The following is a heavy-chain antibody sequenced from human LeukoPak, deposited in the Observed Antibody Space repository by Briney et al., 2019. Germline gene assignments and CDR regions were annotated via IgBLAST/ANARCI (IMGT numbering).Heavy chain of an antibody. Sequence: KPSETLSLTCAVYGGSFSGYYWSWIRQPPGKGLEWIGEINHSGNTNYNPSLKSRVTTSVDTSKNQFSLKLSSVTAADTAVYYCARGRKTRITMIVVVYPYWLDPWGQGTLVTVSS. D-gene: IGHD3-22*01. CDR2: INHSGNT. CDR3: ARGRKTRITMIVVVYPYWLDP. CDR1: GGSFSGYY. J-gene: IGHJ5*02. V-gene: IGHV4-34*01.